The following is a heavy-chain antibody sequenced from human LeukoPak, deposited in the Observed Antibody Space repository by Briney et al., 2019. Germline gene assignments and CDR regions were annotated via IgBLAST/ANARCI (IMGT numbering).Heavy chain of an antibody. D-gene: IGHD2-15*01. V-gene: IGHV3-7*01. J-gene: IGHJ6*03. Sequence: GGSLRLSCAASGFTFSTYWMSWVRQAPGKGLEWVANIKQDGSEKYYVDSVKGRFTISRDNAKNSLYLQMNSLRAEDTAVYYCAREGYCSGGSCYYSYYYYYYMDVWGKGTTVTLSS. CDR3: AREGYCSGGSCYYSYYYYYYMDV. CDR1: GFTFSTYW. CDR2: IKQDGSEK.